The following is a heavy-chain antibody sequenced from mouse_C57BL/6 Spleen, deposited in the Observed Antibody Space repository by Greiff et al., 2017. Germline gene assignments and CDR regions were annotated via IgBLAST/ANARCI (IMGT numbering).Heavy chain of an antibody. D-gene: IGHD4-1*01. CDR3: ARSLGRGWFAY. Sequence: VQLQQPGAELVMPGASVKLSCKASDYTFTSYWMHWVKQRPGQGLEWIGEIDPSDSYTNYNQKFKGKSTLTVDKSSSTAYMQLSSLTSEDSAVYYCARSLGRGWFAYWGQGTLVTVSA. J-gene: IGHJ3*01. V-gene: IGHV1-69*01. CDR2: IDPSDSYT. CDR1: DYTFTSYW.